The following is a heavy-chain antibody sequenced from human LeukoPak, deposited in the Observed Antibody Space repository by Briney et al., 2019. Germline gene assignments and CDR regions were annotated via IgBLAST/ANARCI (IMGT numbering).Heavy chain of an antibody. CDR1: GFTFSSYA. CDR2: IGVSGDNI. Sequence: GGSLRLSCAASGFTFSSYAMSWVREAPGKGLEYVSSIGVSGDNIYYGGSVKGRFTISRDNSKNTLFLQMNSLRAEDTALYYCATQSPDYSIGPSYGSFNIWGQGTKVTVSS. J-gene: IGHJ3*02. D-gene: IGHD3-10*01. CDR3: ATQSPDYSIGPSYGSFNI. V-gene: IGHV3-23*01.